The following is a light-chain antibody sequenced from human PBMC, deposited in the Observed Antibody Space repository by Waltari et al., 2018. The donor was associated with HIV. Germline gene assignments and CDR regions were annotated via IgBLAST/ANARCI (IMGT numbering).Light chain of an antibody. V-gene: IGLV1-47*01. Sequence: QSGLRQPPSTSRPPGQRVVISCSGSNSNVGRTNVSWFQQLPGPAPRLLIYRNDRRPSGVPDRFTAAKSGSSASLVISGLRSDDEAEYFCASWDDALSSWLFGGGTKLTVL. J-gene: IGLJ6*01. CDR2: RND. CDR1: NSNVGRTN. CDR3: ASWDDALSSWL.